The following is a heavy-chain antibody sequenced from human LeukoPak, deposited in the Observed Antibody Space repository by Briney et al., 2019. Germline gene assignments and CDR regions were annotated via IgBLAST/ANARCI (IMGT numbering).Heavy chain of an antibody. CDR1: GYSISNGYH. Sequence: PSETLSLTCAVSGYSISNGYHWVWIRQPPGKGLEWIGSLYHSDTVYYNTALESRVSMSVDTSKNQFTLKLSFVTAADTAVYYCARQHDSYYYYYIDVWGSGTTVTVSS. V-gene: IGHV4-38-2*01. J-gene: IGHJ6*03. CDR3: ARQHDSYYYYYIDV. CDR2: LYHSDTV.